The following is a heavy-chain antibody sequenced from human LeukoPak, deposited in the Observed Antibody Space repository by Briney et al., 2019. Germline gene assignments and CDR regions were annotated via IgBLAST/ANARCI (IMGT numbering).Heavy chain of an antibody. V-gene: IGHV3-7*03. CDR3: ARVLGAAAVQLYFDY. D-gene: IGHD6-13*01. CDR1: GFTFSSYW. J-gene: IGHJ4*02. Sequence: PVGSLRLSCAASGFTFSSYWMSWVRQAPGKGLEWVSNIKQDGSEKYYVESVKGRFTISRDNAKNSLYLQMNNLRAEDTAVYYCARVLGAAAVQLYFDYWGQGTLVTVSS. CDR2: IKQDGSEK.